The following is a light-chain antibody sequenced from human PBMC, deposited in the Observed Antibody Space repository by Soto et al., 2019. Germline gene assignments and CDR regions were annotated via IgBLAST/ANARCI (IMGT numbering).Light chain of an antibody. Sequence: EIVMTQSPATLSLYPWDSATLSCRGSQSVSSNLAWYQQKPGQAPRLLIYGAYTRATGVPARFSGSGSGTEFTLTISTLQSEDFAVYYCQQYDNWPPLTCGGGTKVDI. V-gene: IGKV3-15*01. CDR3: QQYDNWPPLT. J-gene: IGKJ4*01. CDR2: GAY. CDR1: QSVSSN.